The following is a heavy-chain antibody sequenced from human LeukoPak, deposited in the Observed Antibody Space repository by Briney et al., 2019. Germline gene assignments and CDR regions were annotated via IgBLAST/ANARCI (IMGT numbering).Heavy chain of an antibody. J-gene: IGHJ4*02. D-gene: IGHD2-2*01. CDR2: IYGGGTNT. V-gene: IGHV3-23*01. CDR3: AKDVPTAYFDY. Sequence: GGSLRLSCAASGFSFSTSAMTWVRQAPGKGLEWVSSIYGGGTNTYCADSLKGRFTISRDNSKTTLYLQMNSLRAEDTAVYYCAKDVPTAYFDYWGQGTLVTVSS. CDR1: GFSFSTSA.